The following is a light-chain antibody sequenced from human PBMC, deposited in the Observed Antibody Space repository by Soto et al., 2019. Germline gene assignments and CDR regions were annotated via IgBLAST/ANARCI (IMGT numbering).Light chain of an antibody. J-gene: IGKJ5*01. CDR3: QQYGSSPPIT. CDR1: QSVSNNY. Sequence: IVLTQSPCTLSLSPGERATLSCRAIQSVSNNYLAWYQQKPGQAPRLFIYGASNRATGIPDRFSGSGSGTDFALTISRLEPEDFAVYYCQQYGSSPPITFGQGTRLEIK. V-gene: IGKV3-20*01. CDR2: GAS.